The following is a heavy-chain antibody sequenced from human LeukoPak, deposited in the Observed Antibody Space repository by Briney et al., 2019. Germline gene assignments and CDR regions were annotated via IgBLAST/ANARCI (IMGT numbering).Heavy chain of an antibody. CDR1: GFTFSSYG. CDR3: AKDSGIQLWLRYFDY. Sequence: GGSLRLSCAASGFTFSSYGMHWVRQAPGKGLEWVAVISYDGSNKYYADSVKGRFTISRDNSKNTLYLQMNSLRAEDTAVYYCAKDSGIQLWLRYFDYWGQGTLVTVSP. V-gene: IGHV3-30*18. J-gene: IGHJ4*02. D-gene: IGHD5-18*01. CDR2: ISYDGSNK.